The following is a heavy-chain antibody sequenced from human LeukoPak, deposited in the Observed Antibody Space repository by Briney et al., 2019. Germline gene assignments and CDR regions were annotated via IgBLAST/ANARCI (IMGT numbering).Heavy chain of an antibody. CDR2: MNPNSGNT. CDR3: ARLLFGYYYYYMDV. V-gene: IGHV1-8*01. J-gene: IGHJ6*03. Sequence: ASVKVSCKASGYTFTSYDINWVRQATGQGREGMGWMNPNSGNTGYAQKFQGRVTMTRNTSISTANMELSSLRSEDTAVYYCARLLFGYYYYYMDVWGKGTTVTVSS. D-gene: IGHD2-2*01. CDR1: GYTFTSYD.